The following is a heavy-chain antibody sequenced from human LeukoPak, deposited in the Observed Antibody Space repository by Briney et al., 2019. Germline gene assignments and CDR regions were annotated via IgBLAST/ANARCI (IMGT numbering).Heavy chain of an antibody. CDR3: ARDTGPYYDFWSGYYSY. Sequence: GGSLRLSCAASGFTFGSYGMHWVRQAPGKGLEWVAVIWYDGSNKYYADSVKGRFTISRDNSKNTLYLQMNSLRAEDTAVYYCARDTGPYYDFWSGYYSYWGQGTLVTVSS. D-gene: IGHD3-3*01. CDR1: GFTFGSYG. J-gene: IGHJ4*02. V-gene: IGHV3-33*01. CDR2: IWYDGSNK.